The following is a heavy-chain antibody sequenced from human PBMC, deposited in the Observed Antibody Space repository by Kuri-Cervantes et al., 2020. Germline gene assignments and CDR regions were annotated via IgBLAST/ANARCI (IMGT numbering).Heavy chain of an antibody. CDR2: IIPIFGTA. CDR1: GGTFSSYA. Sequence: SVKVSCKASGGTFSSYAISWVRQAPGQGLEWMGGIIPIFGTANYAQKFQGRVTVTADESTSTAYMELSSLRSEDTAVYYCARVNYGDYGGYFDYWGQGTLVTVSS. V-gene: IGHV1-69*13. CDR3: ARVNYGDYGGYFDY. D-gene: IGHD4-17*01. J-gene: IGHJ4*02.